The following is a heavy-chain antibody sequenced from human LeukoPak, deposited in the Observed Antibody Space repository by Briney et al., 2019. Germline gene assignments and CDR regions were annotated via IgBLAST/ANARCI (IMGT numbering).Heavy chain of an antibody. D-gene: IGHD6-19*01. J-gene: IGHJ4*02. CDR3: SRGVGSGWSDY. CDR2: ISSTGST. Sequence: SETLSLTCTVSGDSINSYYWSWIRQPPGKGLEWIGYISSTGSTNYTPSLKSRVTMSLDTSKSQFSLMLTSVTAADTAVYFCSRGVGSGWSDYWGQGTLVTVSS. V-gene: IGHV4-59*01. CDR1: GDSINSYY.